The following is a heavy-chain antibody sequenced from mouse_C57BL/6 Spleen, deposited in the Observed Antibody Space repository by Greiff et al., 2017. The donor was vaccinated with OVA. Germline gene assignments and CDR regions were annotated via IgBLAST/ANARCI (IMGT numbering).Heavy chain of an antibody. D-gene: IGHD2-4*01. Sequence: VMLVESGPELVKPGASVKISCKASGYAFSSSWMNWVKQRPGKGLEWIGRIYPGDGDTNYNGKFKGKATLTADKSSSTAYMQLSSLTSEDSAVYFCASYYDEVFAYWGQGTLVTVSA. J-gene: IGHJ3*01. CDR2: IYPGDGDT. V-gene: IGHV1-82*01. CDR3: ASYYDEVFAY. CDR1: GYAFSSSW.